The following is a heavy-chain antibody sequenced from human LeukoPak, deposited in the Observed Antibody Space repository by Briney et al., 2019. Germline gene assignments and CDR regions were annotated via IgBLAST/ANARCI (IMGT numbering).Heavy chain of an antibody. CDR2: ISGSGDNT. J-gene: IGHJ4*02. Sequence: GGSLRLSCAASRFSFSSYAMSWVRQASGKGLEWVSGISGSGDNTYYADSVKGRFTISRDNSKNTLYLQMSSPRAEDTAVYYCAKDHWDYWGQGTLVTVSS. CDR3: AKDHWDY. V-gene: IGHV3-23*01. CDR1: RFSFSSYA. D-gene: IGHD1-1*01.